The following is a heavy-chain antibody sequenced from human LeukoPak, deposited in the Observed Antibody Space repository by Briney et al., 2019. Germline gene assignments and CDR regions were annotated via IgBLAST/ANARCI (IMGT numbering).Heavy chain of an antibody. CDR3: ARHQRGNSDAFNM. Sequence: PSETLSLTCAVYGGSFSGYYWSWIRQPPGKGLEWIGEINHSGSTNYNPSLKSRVTISVDTSKNQFSLKLSSVTAADTAVYYCARHQRGNSDAFNMWGQGTVVTVSS. V-gene: IGHV4-34*01. D-gene: IGHD4-23*01. J-gene: IGHJ3*02. CDR2: INHSGST. CDR1: GGSFSGYY.